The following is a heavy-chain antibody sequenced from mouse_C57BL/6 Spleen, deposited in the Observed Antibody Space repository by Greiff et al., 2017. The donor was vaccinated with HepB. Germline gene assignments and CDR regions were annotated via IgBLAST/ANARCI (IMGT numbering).Heavy chain of an antibody. V-gene: IGHV1-81*01. CDR2: IYPRSGNT. CDR3: ARGGYGSSYFAY. D-gene: IGHD1-1*01. Sequence: QVQLKESGAELARPGASVKLSCKASGYTFTSYGISWVKQRTGQGLEWIGEIYPRSGNTYYNEKFKGKATLTADKSSSTAYMELRSLTSEDSAVYFCARGGYGSSYFAYWGQGTLVTVSA. CDR1: GYTFTSYG. J-gene: IGHJ3*01.